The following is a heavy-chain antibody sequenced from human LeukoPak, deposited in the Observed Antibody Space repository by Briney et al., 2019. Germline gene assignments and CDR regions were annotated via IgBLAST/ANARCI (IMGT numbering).Heavy chain of an antibody. CDR1: GFTFSSYA. Sequence: GRSLRLSCAASGFTFSSYAMHWVRQAPGKGLEWVAVISYDGSNKYYADSVKGRFTISRDNSKNTLYLQMNSLRAEDTAVYYCARARGGDYFFFDYWGQGTLVTVSS. V-gene: IGHV3-30-3*01. D-gene: IGHD4-17*01. CDR3: ARARGGDYFFFDY. J-gene: IGHJ4*02. CDR2: ISYDGSNK.